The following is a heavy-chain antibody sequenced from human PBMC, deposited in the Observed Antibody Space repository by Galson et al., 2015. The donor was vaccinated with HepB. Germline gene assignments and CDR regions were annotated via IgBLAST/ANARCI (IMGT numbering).Heavy chain of an antibody. CDR2: INTNTGSP. CDR3: ARAPAVLRYFDWLLDASVI. Sequence: SVKVSCKASGYTFTNYAMNWVRQAPGQGLEWMGWINTNTGSPTYARGFTGRFVFSLDTSVSTAYLQISSLKAEDTAVYYCARAPAVLRYFDWLLDASVIWGQGTMVTVSS. V-gene: IGHV7-4-1*02. CDR1: GYTFTNYA. J-gene: IGHJ3*02. D-gene: IGHD3-9*01.